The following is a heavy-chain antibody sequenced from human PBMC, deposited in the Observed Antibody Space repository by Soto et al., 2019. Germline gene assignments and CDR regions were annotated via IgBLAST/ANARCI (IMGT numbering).Heavy chain of an antibody. CDR3: ARGLGP. CDR2: IYHSGST. CDR1: DGSISSGVYF. J-gene: IGHJ5*02. Sequence: SETLSLTCAVSDGSISSGVYFWSWIRQPPGKGLEWIGYIYHSGSTYYNPSLKSRVTISVDRSKNQFSLKLSSVTAADTAVYYCARGLGPWGQGTLVTVSS. D-gene: IGHD3-10*01. V-gene: IGHV4-30-2*01.